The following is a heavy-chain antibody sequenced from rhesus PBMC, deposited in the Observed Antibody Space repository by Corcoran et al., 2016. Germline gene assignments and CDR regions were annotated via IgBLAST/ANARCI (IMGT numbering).Heavy chain of an antibody. CDR3: ARRSWNNDFEF. D-gene: IGHD1-20*01. CDR2: ISYSGST. J-gene: IGHJ1*01. Sequence: QLQLQESGPGLVKPSETLSLTCAVSGYSISSGYGWSWIRQPPGKGLEWIGYISYSGSTSSNPSLKSRVTISRDTSKNQFSLKLSSVTAADTAVYYCARRSWNNDFEFWGQGALVTVSS. CDR1: GYSISSGYG. V-gene: IGHV4-122*02.